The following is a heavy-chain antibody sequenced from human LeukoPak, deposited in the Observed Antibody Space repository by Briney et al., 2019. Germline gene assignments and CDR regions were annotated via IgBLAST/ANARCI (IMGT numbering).Heavy chain of an antibody. Sequence: SETLSLTCTVSGGSFRSSYYYWGWIRQPPGKGLEWVGTFGSIYYSGSTSYNPSLKSRVTISVDTSKNQFSLKVSSVTAADTAVYYCARRTGYYDGFDYWGQGTLVTVSS. CDR3: ARRTGYYDGFDY. CDR1: GGSFRSSYYY. V-gene: IGHV4-39*07. CDR2: IYYSGST. J-gene: IGHJ4*02. D-gene: IGHD3/OR15-3a*01.